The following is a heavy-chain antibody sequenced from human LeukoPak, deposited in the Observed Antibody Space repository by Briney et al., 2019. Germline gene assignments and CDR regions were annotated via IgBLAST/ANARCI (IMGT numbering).Heavy chain of an antibody. Sequence: ASVKVSCKASGYTFTSYYMHWVRQAPGQGLEWMGIINPSGGSTSYAQKFQGRVTMTRDTSTSTVYMELSSLRSEDTAVYYCARGHFLDYYDSSGYYNEDYWGQGTLVTVSS. CDR3: ARGHFLDYYDSSGYYNEDY. V-gene: IGHV1-46*01. CDR2: INPSGGST. J-gene: IGHJ4*02. D-gene: IGHD3-22*01. CDR1: GYTFTSYY.